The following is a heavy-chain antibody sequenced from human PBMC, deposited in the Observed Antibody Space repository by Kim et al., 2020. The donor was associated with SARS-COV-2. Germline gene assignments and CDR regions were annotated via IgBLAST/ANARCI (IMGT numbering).Heavy chain of an antibody. J-gene: IGHJ3*02. CDR3: AKDRSSTPEEGYAFDI. D-gene: IGHD2-2*01. CDR2: ISYDGSNK. Sequence: GGSLRLSCAASGFTFSSYGMHWVRQAPGKGLEWVAVISYDGSNKYYADSVKGRFTISRDNSKNTLYLQMNSLRAEDTAVYYCAKDRSSTPEEGYAFDIWGQGTMVTVSA. CDR1: GFTFSSYG. V-gene: IGHV3-30*18.